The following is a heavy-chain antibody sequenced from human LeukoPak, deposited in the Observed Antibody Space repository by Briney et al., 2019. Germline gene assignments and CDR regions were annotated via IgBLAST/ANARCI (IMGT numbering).Heavy chain of an antibody. CDR1: GGSISSSSYY. J-gene: IGHJ6*03. CDR2: IYYSGST. V-gene: IGHV4-39*01. Sequence: SETLSLTCTVSGGSISSSSYYWGWIRQPPGKGLEWIGSIYYSGSTYYNTSLKSRITISVDTSKNQFSLKLNSVTAADTAVYYCASGLGSYYYYMDVWGKGTAVTVSS. D-gene: IGHD3-16*01. CDR3: ASGLGSYYYYMDV.